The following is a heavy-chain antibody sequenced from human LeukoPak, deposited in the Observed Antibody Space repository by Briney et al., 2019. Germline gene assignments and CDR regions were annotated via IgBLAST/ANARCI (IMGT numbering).Heavy chain of an antibody. Sequence: ASVKVSCKASGYTFTNNYLHWVRQAPGQGLEWMGMIYPRDGSASYAQNFQGRVTVTRDTSTTTVHMELRGLRSEDTAVYYCARDQEGFDYWGQGTVVTVSS. V-gene: IGHV1-46*01. CDR1: GYTFTNNY. J-gene: IGHJ4*02. CDR2: IYPRDGSA. CDR3: ARDQEGFDY.